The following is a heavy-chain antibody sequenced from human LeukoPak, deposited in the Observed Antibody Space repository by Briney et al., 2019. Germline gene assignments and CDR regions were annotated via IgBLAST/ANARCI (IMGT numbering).Heavy chain of an antibody. V-gene: IGHV1-69*05. D-gene: IGHD3-3*01. J-gene: IGHJ4*02. CDR2: IIPIFGTA. Sequence: SVKVSCKASGGTFSSYAISWVRQAPGQGPEWMGGIIPIFGTANYAQKFQGRVTFTTDESTSTAYMELSSLRSEDTAVYYCAGAGSPYDFWSGYAMSYDYWGQGTLVTVSS. CDR3: AGAGSPYDFWSGYAMSYDY. CDR1: GGTFSSYA.